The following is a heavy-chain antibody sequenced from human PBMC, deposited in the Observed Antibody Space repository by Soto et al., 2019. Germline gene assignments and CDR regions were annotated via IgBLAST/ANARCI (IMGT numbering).Heavy chain of an antibody. D-gene: IGHD3-3*01. CDR2: ISAYNGNT. V-gene: IGHV1-18*01. CDR1: GYTFTSYG. CDR3: ARDRRSGRPWDYYYGMDV. J-gene: IGHJ6*02. Sequence: GASVKVSCKASGYTFTSYGISWVRQAPGQGLEWMGWISAYNGNTNYAQKLQGRVTMTTDTSISTAYMELSRLRSDDTAVYYCARDRRSGRPWDYYYGMDVWGQGTTVTVSS.